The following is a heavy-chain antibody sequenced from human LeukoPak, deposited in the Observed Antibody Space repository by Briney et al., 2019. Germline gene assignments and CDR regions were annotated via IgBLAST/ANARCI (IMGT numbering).Heavy chain of an antibody. Sequence: SGGSLRLSCAASGFSVSSNYMTWVRQAPGKGLEWVSSISSSSSYIYYADSVKGRFTISRDNAKNSLYLQMNSLRAEDTAVYYCAALDHGHDYWGQGTLVTVSS. CDR1: GFSVSSNY. J-gene: IGHJ4*02. CDR3: AALDHGHDY. CDR2: ISSSSSYI. V-gene: IGHV3-21*01.